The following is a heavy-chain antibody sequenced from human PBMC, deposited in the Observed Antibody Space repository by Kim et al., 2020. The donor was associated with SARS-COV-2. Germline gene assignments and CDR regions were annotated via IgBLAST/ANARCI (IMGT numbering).Heavy chain of an antibody. D-gene: IGHD6-13*01. Sequence: GGSLRLSCAASGFTFSSYGMHWVRQAPGKGLEWVAVISYDGSIRYYADSVKGRFTISRDNSKNTLYLQMNSLRAEDTAVYYCAKDLQPFSSWYLTPSSFDYWGQGTLVTVSS. CDR1: GFTFSSYG. CDR3: AKDLQPFSSWYLTPSSFDY. V-gene: IGHV3-30*18. J-gene: IGHJ4*02. CDR2: ISYDGSIR.